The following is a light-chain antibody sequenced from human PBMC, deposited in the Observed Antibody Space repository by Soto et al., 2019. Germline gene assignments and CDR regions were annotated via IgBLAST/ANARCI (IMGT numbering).Light chain of an antibody. J-gene: IGLJ3*02. CDR3: AAWDDTLNAQV. CDR1: RSNIGRNY. V-gene: IGLV1-47*01. CDR2: RNN. Sequence: QSVLTQPPSASGTPGQRVSISCSGSRSNIGRNYVYWYQQLPGTAPKLLIQRNNERPSGVPDRFSGSKSGTSVSLAISGLRYEDEATYYCAAWDDTLNAQVFGGGTQLTVL.